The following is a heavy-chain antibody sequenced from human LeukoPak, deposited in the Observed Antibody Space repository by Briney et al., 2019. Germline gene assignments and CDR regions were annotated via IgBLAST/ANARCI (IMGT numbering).Heavy chain of an antibody. V-gene: IGHV3-23*01. CDR1: GFTFASYA. CDR3: AKYRGDHGYAAFDI. CDR2: IIGSGTST. Sequence: GGSQRLSCAASGFTFASYAMSWVRQAPGKGLEWVSGIIGSGTSTYYADSVKGRFTISRDNSKNTLFVQRSSLSAEDTAVYYCAKYRGDHGYAAFDIWGQGTMVTVSS. J-gene: IGHJ3*02. D-gene: IGHD2-8*01.